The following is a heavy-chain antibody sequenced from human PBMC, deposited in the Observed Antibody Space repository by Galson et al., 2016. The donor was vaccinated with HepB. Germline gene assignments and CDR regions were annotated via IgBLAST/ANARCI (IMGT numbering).Heavy chain of an antibody. CDR2: ISGSGYII. CDR1: GFTFNSHK. CDR3: AREGAYSGNDFGGGFDF. Sequence: ALRLSCAASGFTFNSHKMLWVRQAPGKGLEWLSDISGSGYIIQYADSVKGRFTTSRDNAKNSLFLQMNSLRDEDTAVYYCAREGAYSGNDFGGGFDFWGQGTLVTVSS. D-gene: IGHD5-12*01. V-gene: IGHV3-48*02. J-gene: IGHJ4*02.